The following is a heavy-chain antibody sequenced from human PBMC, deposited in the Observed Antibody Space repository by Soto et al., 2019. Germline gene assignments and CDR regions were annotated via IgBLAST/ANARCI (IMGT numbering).Heavy chain of an antibody. J-gene: IGHJ3*02. CDR3: AKIVVATYDAFDI. Sequence: GGSLRLSCAASGFTFSSYGMHWVRQAPGKGLEWVAVISYDGSNKYYADSVKGRFTISRDNSKNTLYLQMNSLRAEDTAVYYCAKIVVATYDAFDIWGQGTMVTVSS. CDR2: ISYDGSNK. D-gene: IGHD3-22*01. V-gene: IGHV3-30*18. CDR1: GFTFSSYG.